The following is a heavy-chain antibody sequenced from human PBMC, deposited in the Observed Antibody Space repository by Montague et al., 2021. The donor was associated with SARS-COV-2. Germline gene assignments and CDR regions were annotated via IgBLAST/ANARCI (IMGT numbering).Heavy chain of an antibody. D-gene: IGHD3-10*01. J-gene: IGHJ6*03. CDR2: ISYSGRT. CDR1: GGSVSSSPYH. CDR3: ASSYYYGSGTYVYNYYMDV. Sequence: SETLSLTCTVSGGSVSSSPYHWGWIRQPPGRGLEWVGSISYSGRTYFSPSLKSRLTISVDSSENQFSLRLSSVTAVDTVVYYCASSYYYGSGTYVYNYYMDVWGKGTTVTVSS. V-gene: IGHV4-39*01.